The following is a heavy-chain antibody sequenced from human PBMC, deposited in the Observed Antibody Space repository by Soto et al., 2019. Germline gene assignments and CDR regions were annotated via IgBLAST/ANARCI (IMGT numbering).Heavy chain of an antibody. J-gene: IGHJ6*02. CDR3: ARVRFGEWGYAMDV. CDR2: ISSSGSSI. Sequence: QVQLVESGGGLVKPGGSLRLSCAASGLTFSDCYMNWIRQAPGKGLEWVSYISSSGSSINYAGSVKGRFTISRDNAKNPLYLQMHSLRAEDTAMYYCARVRFGEWGYAMDVWGQGTTVTVSS. D-gene: IGHD3-10*01. V-gene: IGHV3-11*01. CDR1: GLTFSDCY.